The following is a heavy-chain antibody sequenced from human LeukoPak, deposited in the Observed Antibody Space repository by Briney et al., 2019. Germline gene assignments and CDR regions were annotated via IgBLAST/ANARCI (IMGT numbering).Heavy chain of an antibody. CDR1: GFSLFTSGRG. Sequence: SGHTLFLPTPALTLTFTFSGFSLFTSGRGGKGVRQPQVEDLEWLPRIYWDDDKYYSTSLKTTLTLSKDTSKNQVVLTMTVMDPVDTAPYYCARTTGDDIGGGHYFDYWGQGTLVTVSS. J-gene: IGHJ4*02. CDR3: ARTTGDDIGGGHYFDY. CDR2: IYWDDDK. D-gene: IGHD3-16*01. V-gene: IGHV2-70*11.